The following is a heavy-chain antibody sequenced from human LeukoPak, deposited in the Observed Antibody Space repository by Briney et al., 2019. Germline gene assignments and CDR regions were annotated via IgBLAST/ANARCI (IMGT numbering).Heavy chain of an antibody. V-gene: IGHV3-30-3*01. Sequence: GGSLRLSCAASGFTFRSYAMHWVRQAPGKGLEWVAVIAYEGSNKYYADSVKGRFTISRDNSKNTLYLQMNSMRAEDTAVYYCAXDXXXXXYXADYWXXGTLVTVS. J-gene: IGHJ4*01. CDR2: IAYEGSNK. CDR1: GFTFRSYA. CDR3: AXDXXXXXYXADY.